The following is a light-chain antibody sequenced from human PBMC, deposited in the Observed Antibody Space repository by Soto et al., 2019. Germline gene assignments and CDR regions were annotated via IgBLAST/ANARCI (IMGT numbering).Light chain of an antibody. Sequence: EIVMTQSPGTLSVSPGERATLSCRASQSISSNLGWYQQKPGKAPRLLIYGASTRDTGIPARFSGSGSGTEFTLTISSLQSEDFAVYHCQQYNSWPHTFGQGTKVDIK. V-gene: IGKV3-15*01. CDR3: QQYNSWPHT. CDR1: QSISSN. J-gene: IGKJ1*01. CDR2: GAS.